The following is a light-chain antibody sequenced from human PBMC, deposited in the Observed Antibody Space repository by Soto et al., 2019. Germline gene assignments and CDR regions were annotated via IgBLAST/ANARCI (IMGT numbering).Light chain of an antibody. CDR2: GNS. J-gene: IGLJ1*01. CDR1: SSNIGAGYD. CDR3: QSYDSSLSALYV. V-gene: IGLV1-40*01. Sequence: QLVLTQPPSVSGAPGQRVTISCTGSSSNIGAGYDVHWYQQLPGTAPKLLIYGNSNRPSGVPDRFSGSNSGTSASLAITGLQAEDEADYYCQSYDSSLSALYVFGPGTKLTVL.